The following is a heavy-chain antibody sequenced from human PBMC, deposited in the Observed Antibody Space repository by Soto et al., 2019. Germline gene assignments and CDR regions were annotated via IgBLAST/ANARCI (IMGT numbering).Heavy chain of an antibody. D-gene: IGHD3-10*01. CDR3: TVWASGNDFGAA. CDR1: GFTFSDHY. Sequence: EVQLVESGGGLVQPGGSLRLSCAASGFTFSDHYMDWVRQAPGKGLEWVGRSKNKADSYTTEYAASVKGRFTISREGAMSSLFMQMNGLKTENTAVYYCTVWASGNDFGAAWGQGILVTVSS. CDR2: SKNKADSYTT. J-gene: IGHJ4*02. V-gene: IGHV3-72*01.